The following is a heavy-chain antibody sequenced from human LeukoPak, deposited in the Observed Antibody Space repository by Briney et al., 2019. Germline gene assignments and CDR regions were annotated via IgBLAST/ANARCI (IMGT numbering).Heavy chain of an antibody. CDR1: GYTFTSYG. J-gene: IGHJ4*02. CDR3: ARDPYGSGSFGGYPDDY. D-gene: IGHD3-10*01. Sequence: ASVKVSCKASGYTFTSYGISWVRQAPGQGLEWMGWINAYNGNTNYAQKLQGRVTMTTDTSTSTAYMELRSLRSDDTAVYYCARDPYGSGSFGGYPDDYWGQGTLVTVSS. V-gene: IGHV1-18*01. CDR2: INAYNGNT.